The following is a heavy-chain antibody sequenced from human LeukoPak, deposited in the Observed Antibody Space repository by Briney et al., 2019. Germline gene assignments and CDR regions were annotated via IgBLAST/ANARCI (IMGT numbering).Heavy chain of an antibody. CDR2: FDPEDGET. CDR1: GYTFTSYG. J-gene: IGHJ4*02. D-gene: IGHD3-22*01. Sequence: ASVKVSCKASGYTFTSYGISWVRQAPGQGLEWMGGFDPEDGETIYAQKFQGRVTMTEDTSTDTAYMELSSLRSEDTAVYYCATVKYYYDSSGYYYDYWGQGTLVTVSS. V-gene: IGHV1-24*01. CDR3: ATVKYYYDSSGYYYDY.